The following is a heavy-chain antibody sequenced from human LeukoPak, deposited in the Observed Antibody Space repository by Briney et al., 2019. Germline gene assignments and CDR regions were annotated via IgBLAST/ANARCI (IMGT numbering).Heavy chain of an antibody. CDR2: INHSGST. D-gene: IGHD2-15*01. CDR3: ARGFRGGPTFRQYYFDY. Sequence: PSETLSLTCAVYGGSFSGYYWSWIRQPPGKGLEWIGEINHSGSTNYNPSLKSRVTISVDTSKNQFSLKLSSVTAADTAVYYCARGFRGGPTFRQYYFDYWGQGTLVTVSS. CDR1: GGSFSGYY. J-gene: IGHJ4*02. V-gene: IGHV4-34*01.